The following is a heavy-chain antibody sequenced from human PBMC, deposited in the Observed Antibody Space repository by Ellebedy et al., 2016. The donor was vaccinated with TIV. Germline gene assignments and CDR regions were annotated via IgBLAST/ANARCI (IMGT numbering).Heavy chain of an antibody. CDR3: VRDGRQRGHNYYYGMDV. Sequence: GGSLRLXXAASGFSFDGYGMSWVRQAPGKGLEWVSGINENGAMTGYVDSVKGRFTISRDNAKNSLYLQMNSLRAEDTAIYYCVRDGRQRGHNYYYGMDVWGQGTTVTVSS. CDR2: INENGAMT. V-gene: IGHV3-20*03. J-gene: IGHJ6*02. D-gene: IGHD3-10*01. CDR1: GFSFDGYG.